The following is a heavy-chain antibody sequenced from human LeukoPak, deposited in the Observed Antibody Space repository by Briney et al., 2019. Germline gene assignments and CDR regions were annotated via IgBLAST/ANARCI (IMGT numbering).Heavy chain of an antibody. D-gene: IGHD3-22*01. CDR2: IYTSGST. Sequence: PSETLSLTCTVSGGSISSYYWSWIRQPAGKGLEWIGRIYTSGSTNYNPSLKSRVTMSLDTSKNLFSLELSSVTAADTAVYYCASEYYYDTSGYYSLAYWGQGTLVTVSS. CDR1: GGSISSYY. J-gene: IGHJ4*02. CDR3: ASEYYYDTSGYYSLAY. V-gene: IGHV4-4*07.